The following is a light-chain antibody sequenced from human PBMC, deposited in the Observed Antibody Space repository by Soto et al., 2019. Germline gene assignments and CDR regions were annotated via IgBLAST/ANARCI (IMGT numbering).Light chain of an antibody. Sequence: QTVVTQEPSFSVSPGRTVTLTCGLSSGSVSTSYYPSWYQQTPGQAPRTLIYSTNTRSSGVPDRFSGSILGNKAALTITGAQADDESDYSCVLYMGSGIWVFGGGTKVTDL. CDR2: STN. J-gene: IGLJ3*02. CDR1: SGSVSTSYY. V-gene: IGLV8-61*01. CDR3: VLYMGSGIWV.